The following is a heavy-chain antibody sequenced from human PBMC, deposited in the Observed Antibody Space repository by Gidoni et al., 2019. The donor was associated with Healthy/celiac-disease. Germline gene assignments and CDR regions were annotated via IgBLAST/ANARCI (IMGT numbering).Heavy chain of an antibody. CDR1: GGTFSSYA. D-gene: IGHD2-21*02. CDR3: ARVIYCGGDCFYEYDAFDI. J-gene: IGHJ3*02. Sequence: QVQLVQSGAEVKKPGSSVKVSCKASGGTFSSYAISWVRQAPGQGLEWMGGIIPIFGTANYAQKFQGRVTITADESTSTAYMELSSLRSEDTAVYYCARVIYCGGDCFYEYDAFDIWGQGTMVTVSS. V-gene: IGHV1-69*01. CDR2: IIPIFGTA.